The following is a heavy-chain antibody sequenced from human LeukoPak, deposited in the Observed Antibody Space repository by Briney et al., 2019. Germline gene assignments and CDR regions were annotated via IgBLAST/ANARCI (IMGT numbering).Heavy chain of an antibody. CDR3: ARSPRGSKDFDY. D-gene: IGHD3-16*01. V-gene: IGHV4-30-4*01. Sequence: SQTLSLTCTVSGGSISSGDYYWSWIRQPPGKGLEWIGYIYYSGSTYYNPSLKSRVTISVDKSKNQFSLKLSSVTAADTAVYYCARSPRGSKDFDYWGQGTLVTVSS. CDR2: IYYSGST. CDR1: GGSISSGDYY. J-gene: IGHJ4*02.